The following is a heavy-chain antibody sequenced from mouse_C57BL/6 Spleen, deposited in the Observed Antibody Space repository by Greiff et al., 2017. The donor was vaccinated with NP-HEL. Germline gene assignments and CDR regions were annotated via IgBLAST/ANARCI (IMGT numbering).Heavy chain of an antibody. V-gene: IGHV1-82*01. Sequence: QVQLKQSGPELVKPGASVKISCKASGYAFSSSWMNWVKQRPGKGLEWIGRIYPGDGDTNYNGKFKGKATLTADKSSSTAYMQLSSLTSEDSAVSFCARTYYGNCGYFDVWGTGTTVTVSS. CDR2: IYPGDGDT. D-gene: IGHD2-10*01. J-gene: IGHJ1*03. CDR1: GYAFSSSW. CDR3: ARTYYGNCGYFDV.